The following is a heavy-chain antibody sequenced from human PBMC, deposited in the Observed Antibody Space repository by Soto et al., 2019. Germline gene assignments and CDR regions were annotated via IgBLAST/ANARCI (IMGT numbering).Heavy chain of an antibody. CDR1: GFTLSSYA. Sequence: EVQVLESGGDLLQPGGSLRLSCAASGFTLSSYAMIWVRQSPGKGLEWVSVIDGSGEYTNYADSVKGRFTISRDASKNTLYLQKNRRRAEDTGVYYCAKDPANGEASAYLAPPPRGRGTRVTVSS. V-gene: IGHV3-23*01. D-gene: IGHD3-22*01. J-gene: IGHJ5*02. CDR3: AKDPANGEASAYLAPPP. CDR2: IDGSGEYT.